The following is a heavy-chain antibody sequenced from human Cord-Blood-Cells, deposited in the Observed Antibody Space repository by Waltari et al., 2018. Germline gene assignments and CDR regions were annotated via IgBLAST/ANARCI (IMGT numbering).Heavy chain of an antibody. CDR3: ARRGVNWGNWYFDL. V-gene: IGHV4-39*01. CDR1: GGSISSSSYY. Sequence: QLQLQESGPGLVKPSETLSLTCTVPGGSISSSSYYWGWIRQPPGKGLEWIGSIYYSGSTYYNPSLKSRVTISVDTSKNQFSLKLSSVTAADTAVYYCARRGVNWGNWYFDLWGRGTLVTVSS. CDR2: IYYSGST. J-gene: IGHJ2*01. D-gene: IGHD7-27*01.